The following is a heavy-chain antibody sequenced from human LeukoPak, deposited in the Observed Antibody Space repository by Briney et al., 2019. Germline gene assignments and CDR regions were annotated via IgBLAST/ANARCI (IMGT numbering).Heavy chain of an antibody. V-gene: IGHV1-69*05. J-gene: IGHJ4*02. CDR3: ARGGKRGYSGYVFDY. CDR2: IIPIFGTA. D-gene: IGHD5-12*01. Sequence: SVKVSCKASGGTFSSYAISWVRQAPGQGLEWMGRIIPIFGTANYAQKFQGRVTITTDESTSTAYMELSSLRSEDAAVYYCARGGKRGYSGYVFDYWGQGTLVTVSS. CDR1: GGTFSSYA.